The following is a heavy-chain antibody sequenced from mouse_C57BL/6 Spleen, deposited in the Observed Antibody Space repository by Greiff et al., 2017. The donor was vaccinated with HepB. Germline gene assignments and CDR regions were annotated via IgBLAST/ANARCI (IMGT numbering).Heavy chain of an antibody. CDR1: GYAFSSSW. CDR2: IYPGDGDT. Sequence: VQLQQSGPELVKPGASVKISCKASGYAFSSSWMNWVKQRPGKGLEWIGRIYPGDGDTNYNGKFKGKATLTADKSYSTAYMQLSSLTYEDSAVYFCARDPYYGSSPGSYWGQGTLVTVSA. J-gene: IGHJ3*01. CDR3: ARDPYYGSSPGSY. D-gene: IGHD1-1*01. V-gene: IGHV1-82*01.